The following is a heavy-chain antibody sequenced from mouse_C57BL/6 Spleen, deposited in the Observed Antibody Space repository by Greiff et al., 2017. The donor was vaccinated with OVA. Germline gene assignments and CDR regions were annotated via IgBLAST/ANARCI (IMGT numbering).Heavy chain of an antibody. J-gene: IGHJ2*01. V-gene: IGHV14-4*01. CDR3: TTSFITTVVAFDY. D-gene: IGHD1-1*01. CDR2: IDPENGDT. Sequence: EVQLQESGAELVRPGASVKLSCTASGFNIKDDYMHWVKQRPEQGLEWIGWIDPENGDTEYASKFQGKATITADTSSNTAYLQLSSLTSEDTAVYYCTTSFITTVVAFDYWGQGTTLTVSS. CDR1: GFNIKDDY.